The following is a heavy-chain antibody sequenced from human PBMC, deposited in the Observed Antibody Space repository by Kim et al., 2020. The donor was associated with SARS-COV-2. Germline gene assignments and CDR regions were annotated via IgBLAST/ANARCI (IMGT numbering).Heavy chain of an antibody. CDR3: ARSYLSSEPSYSAY. CDR1: GYTFSNYG. CDR2: ISGYNGNT. J-gene: IGHJ4*02. V-gene: IGHV1-18*01. D-gene: IGHD6-19*01. Sequence: ASVKVSCKASGYTFSNYGINWVRQAPGQGLEWMGWISGYNGNTEYERKLKGRVTVTADTSTNTVYMELTSLRSDDTAVYYCARSYLSSEPSYSAYWGQGTLVTVSS.